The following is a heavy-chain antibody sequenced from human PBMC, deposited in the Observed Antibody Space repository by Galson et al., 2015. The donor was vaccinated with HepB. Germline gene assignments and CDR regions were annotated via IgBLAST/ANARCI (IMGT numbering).Heavy chain of an antibody. D-gene: IGHD6-13*01. J-gene: IGHJ6*02. CDR3: ARGPIAGRGQDYYYYYGMDV. CDR1: GDTFSSYA. V-gene: IGHV1-69*13. CDR2: IIPIFGTA. Sequence: SVKVSCKASGDTFSSYAISWVRQAPGQGLEWMGGIIPIFGTANYAQKFQGRLTITADDSTCTAYMELSSLRSEDTAVYYCARGPIAGRGQDYYYYYGMDVWCQGTTFTVSS.